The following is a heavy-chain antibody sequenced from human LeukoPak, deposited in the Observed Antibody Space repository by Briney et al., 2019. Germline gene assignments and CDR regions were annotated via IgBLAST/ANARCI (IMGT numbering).Heavy chain of an antibody. Sequence: PSETLSLTCAVYGGSFSGYYWSWIRQPPGKGLEWIGEINHSGSTNYNPSLKSRVTISVDTYKKQFSLKLSAVTAADTAVYYCARGGYYGSGNDFRFDPWGQGTLVTVSS. CDR1: GGSFSGYY. V-gene: IGHV4-34*01. J-gene: IGHJ5*02. D-gene: IGHD3-10*01. CDR2: INHSGST. CDR3: ARGGYYGSGNDFRFDP.